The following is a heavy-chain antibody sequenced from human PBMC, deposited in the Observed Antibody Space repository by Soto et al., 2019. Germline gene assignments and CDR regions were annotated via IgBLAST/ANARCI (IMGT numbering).Heavy chain of an antibody. D-gene: IGHD3-3*01. J-gene: IGHJ4*02. Sequence: EVQLVESGGGLVKPGASLRLSCAASGFTFSSYSMSWVRQAPGRGLEWVSSISSSSSYIYYADSVKGRFTISRDNTKNSLYLQMNSLRAEDTAVYYCARDSHDFWTAYSYWGQGTQVTVSS. V-gene: IGHV3-21*01. CDR1: GFTFSSYS. CDR2: ISSSSSYI. CDR3: ARDSHDFWTAYSY.